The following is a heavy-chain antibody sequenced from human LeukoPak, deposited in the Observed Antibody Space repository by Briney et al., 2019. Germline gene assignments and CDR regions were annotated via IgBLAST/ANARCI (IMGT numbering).Heavy chain of an antibody. J-gene: IGHJ4*02. V-gene: IGHV4-34*01. D-gene: IGHD1-26*01. CDR1: GGSFRGYY. CDR3: AGMGPGRIGGSLGSSDY. CDR2: ITQSGSS. Sequence: SETLSLTCGVAGGSFRGYYWTWIRQAPGKGLEWIGEITQSGSSNYNPSLKSRVNISVDSAKTQFSRTMSSVTAADTAEYCGAGMGPGRIGGSLGSSDYWGQGTLVTVSS.